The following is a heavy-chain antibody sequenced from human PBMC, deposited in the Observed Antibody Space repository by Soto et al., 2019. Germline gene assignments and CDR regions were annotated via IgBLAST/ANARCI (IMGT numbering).Heavy chain of an antibody. CDR2: INPSSGIP. Sequence: QVQLVQSGAEVKKPGASVKVSCRTSGYTFSRYYMHWVRQAPGQGLEWMGIINPSSGIPNYAQKFLGRLTVTRDKSTSTVYMELNGLTSEDTAMYYCARGVVVKVYEMGGPDYWGQGTLVTVSS. J-gene: IGHJ4*02. D-gene: IGHD2-8*01. CDR3: ARGVVVKVYEMGGPDY. V-gene: IGHV1-46*01. CDR1: GYTFSRYY.